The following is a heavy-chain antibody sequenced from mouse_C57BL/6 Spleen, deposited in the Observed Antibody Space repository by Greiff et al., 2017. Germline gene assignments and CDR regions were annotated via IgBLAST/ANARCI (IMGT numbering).Heavy chain of an antibody. CDR3: ARSLGRGWFAY. D-gene: IGHD4-1*01. Sequence: VKLQQPGAELVRPGSSVKLSCKASGYTFTSYWMDWVKQRPGQGLEWIGNIYPSDSETHYNQKFKDKATLTVDKSSSTAYMQLSSLTSEDSAVYYCARSLGRGWFAYWGQGTLVTVSA. V-gene: IGHV1-61*01. CDR2: IYPSDSET. CDR1: GYTFTSYW. J-gene: IGHJ3*01.